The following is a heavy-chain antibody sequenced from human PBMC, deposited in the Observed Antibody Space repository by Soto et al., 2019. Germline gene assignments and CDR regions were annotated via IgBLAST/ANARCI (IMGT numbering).Heavy chain of an antibody. V-gene: IGHV3-23*01. J-gene: IGHJ4*02. Sequence: PGGSLRLSCAASGFTFRSYAMSWVRQAPGKGLEWVSAISGSGGSTYYADSVKGRFTISRDNSKNTPYLQMNSLRAEDTAVYYCARVFEGSWWELLDGTPPPHFDNWGQGTLVTVSS. CDR2: ISGSGGST. CDR3: ARVFEGSWWELLDGTPPPHFDN. D-gene: IGHD1-26*01. CDR1: GFTFRSYA.